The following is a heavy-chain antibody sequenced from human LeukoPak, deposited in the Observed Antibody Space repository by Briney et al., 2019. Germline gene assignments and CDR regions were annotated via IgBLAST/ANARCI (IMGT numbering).Heavy chain of an antibody. J-gene: IGHJ4*02. CDR2: VNSDGSTT. V-gene: IGHV3-74*01. CDR1: GFTFSSYW. Sequence: QPGGSLRLSCAASGFTFSSYWMHWVRQAPGKGLVWVSRVNSDGSTTSYADSAKGRFTISRDNAKNTLYLQMNTLRAEDTAVYYCAILWWHRVDYWGQGTLVTVSS. D-gene: IGHD2-15*01. CDR3: AILWWHRVDY.